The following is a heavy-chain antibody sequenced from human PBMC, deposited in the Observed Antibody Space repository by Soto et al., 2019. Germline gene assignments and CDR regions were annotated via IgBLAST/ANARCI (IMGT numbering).Heavy chain of an antibody. V-gene: IGHV4-59*08. D-gene: IGHD3-10*01. J-gene: IGHJ4*01. CDR3: ARHNYGSGSTYFDY. Sequence: SETLSLTCTVSGGSIISYYWSWIPQPPWKGLEWNGYIYYSGSTNYNPSLKSRVTISVDTSKNQFSLKLNSMTAADTAVYYCARHNYGSGSTYFDYWGQGTLVTVSS. CDR2: IYYSGST. CDR1: GGSIISYY.